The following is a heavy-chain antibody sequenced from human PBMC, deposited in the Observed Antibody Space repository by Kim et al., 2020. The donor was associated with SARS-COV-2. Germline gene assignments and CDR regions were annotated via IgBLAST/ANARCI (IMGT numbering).Heavy chain of an antibody. CDR3: ARPRYSTSWYGMDV. J-gene: IGHJ6*02. D-gene: IGHD6-13*01. CDR1: GFYFSNYW. CDR2: IYAGDSQT. V-gene: IGHV5-51*01. Sequence: GESLKISCEGYGFYFSNYWIAWVRQMPGKGLEWMGMIYAGDSQTRYSPSFQGQVTISVDKSIGTAYLQRSSLQASDTAKYYCARPRYSTSWYGMDVWGQGTTVTVSS.